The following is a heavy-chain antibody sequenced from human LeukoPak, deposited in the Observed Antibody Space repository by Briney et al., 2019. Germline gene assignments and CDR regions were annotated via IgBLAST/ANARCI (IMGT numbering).Heavy chain of an antibody. CDR2: IYYSGST. Sequence: SETLSLTCTVSGGSISSSSYYWGWIRQPPGNGLEWIGSIYYSGSTYYNPSLKSRVTISVDTSKNQFFLKLSSVTAADTAVYYCARLERKQWYFDYWGQGTLVTVSS. D-gene: IGHD6-19*01. V-gene: IGHV4-39*01. CDR1: GGSISSSSYY. J-gene: IGHJ4*02. CDR3: ARLERKQWYFDY.